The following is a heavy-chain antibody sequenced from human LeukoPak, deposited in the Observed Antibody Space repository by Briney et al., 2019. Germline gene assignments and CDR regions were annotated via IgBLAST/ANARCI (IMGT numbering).Heavy chain of an antibody. V-gene: IGHV3-21*01. CDR2: ISSSSSYI. CDR3: ARATPWYYYYMDV. J-gene: IGHJ6*03. Sequence: KPGGSLRLSCAASGFTFSTYWMSWVRQAPGKGLEWVSSISSSSSYIYYADSVKGRFTISRDNAKNSLYLQMNSLRAEDTAMYYCARATPWYYYYMDVWGKGTTVTVSS. CDR1: GFTFSTYW.